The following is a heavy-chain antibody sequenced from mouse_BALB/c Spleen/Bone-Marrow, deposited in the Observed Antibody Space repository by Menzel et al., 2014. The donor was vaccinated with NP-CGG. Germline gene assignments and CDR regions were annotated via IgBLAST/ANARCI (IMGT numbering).Heavy chain of an antibody. Sequence: DVKLVESGAELVKPGASVKLSCTASGFNIKDTYMHWVKQRPEQGLEWIGRIDPANGNTKYDPKFQGKATITADTSSNTAYLQLSSLTSEDTAVYYCARWEYDAMDYWGQGTSVPVPS. CDR2: IDPANGNT. D-gene: IGHD4-1*01. V-gene: IGHV14-3*02. CDR3: ARWEYDAMDY. J-gene: IGHJ4*01. CDR1: GFNIKDTY.